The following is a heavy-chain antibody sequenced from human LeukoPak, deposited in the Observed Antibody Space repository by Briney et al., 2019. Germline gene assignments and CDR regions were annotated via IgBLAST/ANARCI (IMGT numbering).Heavy chain of an antibody. CDR2: ISYDGINE. D-gene: IGHD1-26*01. V-gene: IGHV3-30*04. J-gene: IGHJ4*02. CDR3: ARELPSGPAGYFDY. Sequence: PGGSLRLSCAASGFIFSNYALHWVRQAPGKGLEWVAVISYDGINEYYAGSVKGRFTISRDNSKNTLFLQMNSLRAEDTAVYYCARELPSGPAGYFDYWGQGTLVTVSS. CDR1: GFIFSNYA.